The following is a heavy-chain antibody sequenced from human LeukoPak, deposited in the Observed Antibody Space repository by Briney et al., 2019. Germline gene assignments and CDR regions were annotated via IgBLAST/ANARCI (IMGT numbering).Heavy chain of an antibody. CDR3: ARPDSSGPRGAFDI. CDR1: GYTFTSYD. D-gene: IGHD6-19*01. CDR2: MNPNSGNT. Sequence: ASVKVSCKASGYTFTSYDINWVRQATGQGLEWMGWMNPNSGNTGYAQKFQGRVTMTRDTSISTAYMELSRLRSDDTAVYYCARPDSSGPRGAFDIWGQGTMVTVSS. V-gene: IGHV1-8*01. J-gene: IGHJ3*02.